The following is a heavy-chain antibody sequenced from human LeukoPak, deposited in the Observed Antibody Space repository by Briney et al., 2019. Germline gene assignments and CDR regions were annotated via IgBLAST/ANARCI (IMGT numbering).Heavy chain of an antibody. CDR2: IKREGSEK. J-gene: IGHJ4*02. Sequence: PGGSLRLSCGASGFIFSSYWMTWVRQAPGRGLEWVASIKREGSEKYYVDSVKGRFTISRDNAKNSLYLQMNSLRAEDTAVYYCARKIISGRSGYSDYWGQGTLVTVSS. CDR1: GFIFSSYW. V-gene: IGHV3-7*01. CDR3: ARKIISGRSGYSDY. D-gene: IGHD3-3*01.